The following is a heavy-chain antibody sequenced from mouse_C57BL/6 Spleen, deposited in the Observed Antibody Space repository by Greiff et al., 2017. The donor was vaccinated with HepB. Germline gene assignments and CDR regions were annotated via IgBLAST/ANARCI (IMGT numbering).Heavy chain of an antibody. J-gene: IGHJ3*01. CDR1: GFTFSDYG. V-gene: IGHV5-17*01. CDR3: AEGTGTKAY. CDR2: ISSGSSTI. D-gene: IGHD4-1*01. Sequence: EVHLVESGGGLVKPGGSLKLSCAASGFTFSDYGMHWVRQAPEKGLEWVAYISSGSSTIYYADTVKGRFTISRDNAKNTLFLQMTSLRSEDTAMYYCAEGTGTKAYWGQGTLVTVSA.